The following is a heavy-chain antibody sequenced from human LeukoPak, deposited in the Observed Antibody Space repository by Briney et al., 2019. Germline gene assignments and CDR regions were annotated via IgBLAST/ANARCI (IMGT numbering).Heavy chain of an antibody. CDR3: ARVSRIRGFYVWIDA. CDR1: DYSNRSDLY. J-gene: IGHJ5*02. CDR2: IYLKEIT. Sequence: SETLSLTCAFSDYSNRSDLYWGWIPPAPGKGLEWIRRIYLKEITYYNVSLESRLTIAVNTSKTQFSQKPRSVTATHTAISFCARVSRIRGFYVWIDAWGQGTLVTVS. D-gene: IGHD5/OR15-5a*01. V-gene: IGHV4-38-2*01.